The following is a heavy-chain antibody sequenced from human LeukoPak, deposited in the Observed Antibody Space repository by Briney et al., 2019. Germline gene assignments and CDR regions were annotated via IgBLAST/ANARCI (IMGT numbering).Heavy chain of an antibody. D-gene: IGHD6-13*01. Sequence: PGGSLRLSCAASGFTFSNAWMSWVRQAPGKGLEWVGRIKSKTDGGTTDYAAPVKGRFTISRDDSKNTLYLQMNSLKTEDTAVYYCTTAEIAAAGFYYYYYYMDVWGKGTTVTVSS. CDR1: GFTFSNAW. CDR3: TTAEIAAAGFYYYYYYMDV. J-gene: IGHJ6*03. V-gene: IGHV3-15*01. CDR2: IKSKTDGGTT.